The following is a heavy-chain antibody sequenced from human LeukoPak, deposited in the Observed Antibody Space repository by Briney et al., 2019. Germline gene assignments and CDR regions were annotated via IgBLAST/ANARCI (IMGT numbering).Heavy chain of an antibody. CDR1: GFTFNTYA. D-gene: IGHD3-3*02. J-gene: IGHJ4*02. Sequence: PGGSLRLSCAASGFTFNTYAMHWVRQAPGKGLEWVAVISYDGDNKYYADSVKGRFTISRDNAENSLYLQLNSLRAEDTAVYYCARRLELTRVYYFDYWGQGTLVTVSS. CDR3: ARRLELTRVYYFDY. V-gene: IGHV3-30-3*01. CDR2: ISYDGDNK.